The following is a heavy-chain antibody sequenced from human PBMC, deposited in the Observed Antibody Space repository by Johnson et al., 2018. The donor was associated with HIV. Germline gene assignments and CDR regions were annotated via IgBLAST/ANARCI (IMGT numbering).Heavy chain of an antibody. V-gene: IGHV3-7*05. Sequence: VQLVESGGGLVQPGGSLRLSCAASGFTFSSYWMSWVRQAPGKGLEWVANIKQDGSEKYYVDSVKGRFTISRDNAKNSLYLQMNSLRAEDTAVYYCARELSDILTGSPGAFDIWGQGTMVTVSS. CDR2: IKQDGSEK. CDR3: ARELSDILTGSPGAFDI. D-gene: IGHD3-9*01. J-gene: IGHJ3*02. CDR1: GFTFSSYW.